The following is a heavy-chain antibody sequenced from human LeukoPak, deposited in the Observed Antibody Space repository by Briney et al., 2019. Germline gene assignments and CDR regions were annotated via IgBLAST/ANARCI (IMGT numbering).Heavy chain of an antibody. CDR2: ITTSSSYM. D-gene: IGHD3-22*01. CDR1: GFTFSAYN. V-gene: IGHV3-21*01. Sequence: GGSLRLSCAASGFTFSAYNMNWVRRTPGKGLEWVSSITTSSSYMFYADSVRGRFTISRDNAKNSLYLQMNSLRAEDTAVYYCARWGAYYYDPGDYWGQGTLVTVSS. J-gene: IGHJ4*02. CDR3: ARWGAYYYDPGDY.